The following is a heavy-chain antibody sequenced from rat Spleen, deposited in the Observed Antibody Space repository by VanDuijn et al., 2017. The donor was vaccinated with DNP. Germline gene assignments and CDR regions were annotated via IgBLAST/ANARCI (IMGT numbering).Heavy chain of an antibody. V-gene: IGHV5-31*01. D-gene: IGHD1-11*01. CDR2: ITNTGGST. Sequence: EVQLVESGGGLVQPGRSLKLSCVASGFTFNNYWMTWIRQAPGKGLEWVASITNTGGSTYYPDSVKGRFTISRDNAKSTLYLQMNSLRSEDTATYYCTRDRDYGGYRNYVMDAWGQGASVTVSS. CDR3: TRDRDYGGYRNYVMDA. J-gene: IGHJ4*01. CDR1: GFTFNNYW.